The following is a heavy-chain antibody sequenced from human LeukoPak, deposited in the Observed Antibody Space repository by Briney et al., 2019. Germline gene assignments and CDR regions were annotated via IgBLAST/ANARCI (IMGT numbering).Heavy chain of an antibody. CDR1: GFTFTSHD. D-gene: IGHD1-26*01. CDR2: INPSGGST. CDR3: ARDWDTVAFDI. Sequence: ASVKVSCKTSGFTFTSHDYNWVRQAPGQGLEWMGIINPSGGSTSYAQKFQGRVTMTRDTSTSTVYMELSSLRSEDTAVYYCARDWDTVAFDIWGQGTMVTVSS. V-gene: IGHV1-46*01. J-gene: IGHJ3*02.